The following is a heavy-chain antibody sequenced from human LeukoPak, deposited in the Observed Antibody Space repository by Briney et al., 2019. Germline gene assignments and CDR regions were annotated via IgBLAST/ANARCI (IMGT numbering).Heavy chain of an antibody. V-gene: IGHV3-23*01. CDR3: AKLQTAVVPAATLGFDS. CDR1: GFIFNKYA. D-gene: IGHD2-2*01. J-gene: IGHJ4*02. Sequence: GGSLRLSCAASGFIFNKYAMSRVRQSPGKGLEWVSAIGRSGANSYYATSVKGRFSVSRDNTKNTFHLQMNSLRAEDTAIYYCAKLQTAVVPAATLGFDSWGQGTLVTVSS. CDR2: IGRSGANS.